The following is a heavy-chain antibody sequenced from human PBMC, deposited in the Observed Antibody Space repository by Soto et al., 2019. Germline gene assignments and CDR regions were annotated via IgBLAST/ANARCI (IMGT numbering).Heavy chain of an antibody. CDR1: GFTFSSYW. V-gene: IGHV3-7*03. Sequence: QLGGSLRLSCAASGFTFSSYWMSWVRQAPGKGLEWVANIKQDGSEKYYVDSVKGRFTISRDNAKNSLYLQMNSLRAEDTAVYYCARGRSVRADAFDIWGQGTMVTVSS. J-gene: IGHJ3*02. CDR3: ARGRSVRADAFDI. D-gene: IGHD2-2*01. CDR2: IKQDGSEK.